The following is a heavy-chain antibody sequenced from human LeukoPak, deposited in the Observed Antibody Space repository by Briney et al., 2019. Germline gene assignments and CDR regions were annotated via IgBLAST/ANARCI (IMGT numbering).Heavy chain of an antibody. Sequence: PGGSLRLSCTASGFIFSNYGMNWVRQAPGKGPEWVAYIGSNRKSIDYADSVKGRFTISRDNAQNSLFLQMNSLRAEDTAVYYCARGGAARPDYWGQGTMVTVSS. J-gene: IGHJ4*02. V-gene: IGHV3-48*01. CDR1: GFIFSNYG. D-gene: IGHD6-6*01. CDR2: IGSNRKSI. CDR3: ARGGAARPDY.